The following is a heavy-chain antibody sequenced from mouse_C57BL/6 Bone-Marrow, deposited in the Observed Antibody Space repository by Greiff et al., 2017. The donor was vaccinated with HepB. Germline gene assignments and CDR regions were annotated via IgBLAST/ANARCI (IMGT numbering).Heavy chain of an antibody. Sequence: EVKLMESGGGLVQPGGSMKLSCAASGFTFSDAWMDWVRQSPEKGLEWVAEIRNKANNHATYYAESVKGRFTISRDDSKSSVYLQMNSLRAEDTGIYYCTRGLITTVVEPLYWYFDVWGTGTTVTVSS. D-gene: IGHD1-1*01. CDR1: GFTFSDAW. V-gene: IGHV6-6*01. J-gene: IGHJ1*03. CDR2: IRNKANNHAT. CDR3: TRGLITTVVEPLYWYFDV.